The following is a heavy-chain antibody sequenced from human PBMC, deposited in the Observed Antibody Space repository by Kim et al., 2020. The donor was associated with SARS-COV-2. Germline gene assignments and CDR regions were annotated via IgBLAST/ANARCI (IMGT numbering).Heavy chain of an antibody. D-gene: IGHD2-15*01. V-gene: IGHV4-39*01. J-gene: IGHJ3*02. CDR2: NYYSGST. Sequence: SETLSLTCTVSGGSISSSSYYWGWIRQPPGKGLEWIGSNYYSGSTYYNPSLKSRVTISVDTSKNQFSLKLSSVTAADTAVYYCARPNGSIKRAFDIWGQETMVTISS. CDR3: ARPNGSIKRAFDI. CDR1: GGSISSSSYY.